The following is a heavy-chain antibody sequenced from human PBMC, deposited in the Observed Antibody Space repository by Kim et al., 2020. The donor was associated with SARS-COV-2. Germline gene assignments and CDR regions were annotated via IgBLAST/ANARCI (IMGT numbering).Heavy chain of an antibody. Sequence: SETLSLTCSVSGGSISSYYWTWVRQPPGKGLEWIGYMHKSGRTNYNPSLASRVITSIDTSKNQFSLKLKSVTTADTAVYFCARDRCSGGNCWFDYWGQGILVTVSS. J-gene: IGHJ5*01. CDR1: GGSISSYY. CDR2: MHKSGRT. D-gene: IGHD2-15*01. V-gene: IGHV4-59*01. CDR3: ARDRCSGGNCWFDY.